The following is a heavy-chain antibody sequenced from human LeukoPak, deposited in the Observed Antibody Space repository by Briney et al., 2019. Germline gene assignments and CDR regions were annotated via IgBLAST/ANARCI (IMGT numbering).Heavy chain of an antibody. D-gene: IGHD2-2*02. V-gene: IGHV4-30-2*01. CDR3: ARGVRGSTSCYSCYYYYYYMDV. Sequence: SETLSLTCTVSGGSISSGGYYWSWIRHPPGKGLEWMGYIYLRGSTYYNPSLKSRVTISVDRSKNQFSLKLSSVTAADTAVYYCARGVRGSTSCYSCYYYYYYMDVWGKGTTVTVSS. CDR1: GGSISSGGYY. CDR2: IYLRGST. J-gene: IGHJ6*03.